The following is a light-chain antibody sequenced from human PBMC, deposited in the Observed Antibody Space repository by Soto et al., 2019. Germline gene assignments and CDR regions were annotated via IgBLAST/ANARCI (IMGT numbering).Light chain of an antibody. Sequence: EIVMTQSPATLSVSPGERATLFCRASQNINNNLAWYQQKPGQAPRLLIYGAYTRATGIPATFSGSGSGTEFTLTISSLQSEDFAVYYCQQYGSSLWTFGQGTKVDIK. CDR1: QNINNN. CDR2: GAY. V-gene: IGKV3-15*01. J-gene: IGKJ1*01. CDR3: QQYGSSLWT.